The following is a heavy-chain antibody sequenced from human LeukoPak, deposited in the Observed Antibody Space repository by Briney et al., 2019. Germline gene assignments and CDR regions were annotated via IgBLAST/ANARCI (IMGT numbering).Heavy chain of an antibody. CDR3: AREMDGRYCSSTSCYRDAFDI. CDR2: ISSSGSSI. Sequence: GGTLRLSCAASGFTFSDYYMSWIRQAPGKGMGWDSYISSSGSSIYYADSVKGRFTITRDNANNSLYLQMHSLRAEDTAVYYCAREMDGRYCSSTSCYRDAFDIWGQGTMVAVSS. J-gene: IGHJ3*02. CDR1: GFTFSDYY. D-gene: IGHD2-2*02. V-gene: IGHV3-11*01.